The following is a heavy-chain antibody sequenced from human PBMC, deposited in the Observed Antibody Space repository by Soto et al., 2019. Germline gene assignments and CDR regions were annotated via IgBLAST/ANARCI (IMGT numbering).Heavy chain of an antibody. J-gene: IGHJ6*02. CDR3: AREGAAPYYYYGMDV. CDR1: GGSISSGGYF. V-gene: IGHV4-31*03. CDR2: IYYSGST. Sequence: QVQLQESGPGLVKPSQTLSLTCTVSGGSISSGGYFWSWIRQHPGKGLEWIGFIYYSGSTYYNPSLKSRVTXSXXXSXHQFSLKLSSVTAADTAVYYCAREGAAPYYYYGMDVWGQGTTVTVSS. D-gene: IGHD6-6*01.